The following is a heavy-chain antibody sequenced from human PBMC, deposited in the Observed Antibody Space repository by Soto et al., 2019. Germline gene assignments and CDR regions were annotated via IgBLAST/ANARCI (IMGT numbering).Heavy chain of an antibody. CDR1: GGSFCGYY. J-gene: IGHJ5*02. CDR2: INHSGST. Sequence: SAPLSLTCAVYGGSFCGYYWSWIRQSPGKGLEWIGEINHSGSTNYNVSLKSRVTISVDTSKNQFSLKLSSVTAADTAVYYCARVHCSGGSCYGGWFDPWGQGTLVTVSS. D-gene: IGHD2-15*01. V-gene: IGHV4-34*01. CDR3: ARVHCSGGSCYGGWFDP.